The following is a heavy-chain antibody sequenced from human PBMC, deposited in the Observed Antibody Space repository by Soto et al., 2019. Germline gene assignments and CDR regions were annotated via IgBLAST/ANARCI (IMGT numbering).Heavy chain of an antibody. V-gene: IGHV3-7*01. CDR2: IKQDGSEK. D-gene: IGHD3-22*01. Sequence: HPGGSLRLSCAASGFTFSSYWMSWVRQAPGKGLEWVANIKQDGSEKYYVDSVKGRFTISRDNAKNSLYLQMNSPRAEDTAVYYCARDRVLYYYDSSGYYYGPGSRYGMDVWGQGTTVTVSS. CDR3: ARDRVLYYYDSSGYYYGPGSRYGMDV. CDR1: GFTFSSYW. J-gene: IGHJ6*02.